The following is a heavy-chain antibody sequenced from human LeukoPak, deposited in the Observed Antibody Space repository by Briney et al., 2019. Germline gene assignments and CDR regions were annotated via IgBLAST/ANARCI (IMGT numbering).Heavy chain of an antibody. J-gene: IGHJ6*02. D-gene: IGHD6-13*01. Sequence: GGSLRLSCVVSGFTITDQYMGWIRQAPGKGLQWVSYISSSSRYIYYADSVKGRFTISRDNAKNSLYLQMNSLRAEDTAVYYCARDHQYSSSWYPTRGDGMDVWGQGTTVTVSS. CDR2: ISSSSRYI. CDR1: GFTITDQY. V-gene: IGHV3-11*06. CDR3: ARDHQYSSSWYPTRGDGMDV.